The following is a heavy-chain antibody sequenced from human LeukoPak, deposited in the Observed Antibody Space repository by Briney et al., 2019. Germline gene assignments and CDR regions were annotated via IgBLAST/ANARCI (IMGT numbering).Heavy chain of an antibody. V-gene: IGHV3-21*01. CDR1: GFTFSSYS. J-gene: IGHJ6*03. CDR2: ISSSSSYI. CDR3: AKAGYCTNGVCYTGSDYYYYMDV. D-gene: IGHD2-8*01. Sequence: GGSLRLSCAASGFTFSSYSMNWVRQAPGKGLEWVSSISSSSSYIYYADSVKGRFTISRDNAKNSLYLQMNSLRAEDTAVYYCAKAGYCTNGVCYTGSDYYYYMDVWGKGTTVTVSS.